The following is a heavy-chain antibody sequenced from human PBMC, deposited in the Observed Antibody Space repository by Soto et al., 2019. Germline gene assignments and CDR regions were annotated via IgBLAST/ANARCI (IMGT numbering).Heavy chain of an antibody. CDR3: ARVVHYYGSGSYYGPYFDY. CDR2: IKQDGSEK. CDR1: GFTFSSYW. V-gene: IGHV3-7*03. D-gene: IGHD3-10*01. Sequence: GGSLRLSCAASGFTFSSYWMIWVRQAPGKGLEWVANIKQDGSEKYYVDSVKGRFTISRDNAKNSLYLQMNSLRAEDTAVYYCARVVHYYGSGSYYGPYFDYWGQGTLVTVSS. J-gene: IGHJ4*02.